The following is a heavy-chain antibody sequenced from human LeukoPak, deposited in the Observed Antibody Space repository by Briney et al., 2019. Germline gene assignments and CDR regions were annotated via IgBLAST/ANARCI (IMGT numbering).Heavy chain of an antibody. Sequence: ASVKVSCKASGGTFSTYAISWVRQAPGQGLEWVGVIIPMVGTATYAQKFQGRVTITADESTSTAYMELSSLRSEDTAVYYCARDEKNYYDSSGYGMDYWGQGTLVTVSS. CDR3: ARDEKNYYDSSGYGMDY. CDR1: GGTFSTYA. D-gene: IGHD3-22*01. CDR2: IIPMVGTA. J-gene: IGHJ4*02. V-gene: IGHV1-69*13.